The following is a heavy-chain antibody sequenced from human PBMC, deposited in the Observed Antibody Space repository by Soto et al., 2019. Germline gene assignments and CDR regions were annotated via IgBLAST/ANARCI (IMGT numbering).Heavy chain of an antibody. CDR3: AILRVSYYYYYMDV. J-gene: IGHJ6*03. D-gene: IGHD3-10*01. CDR2: INHSGST. Sequence: ETLSLTCAVYGGSFSGYYWSWIRQPPGKGLEWIGEINHSGSTNYNPSLKSRVTISVDTSKNQFSLKLSSVTAADTAVYYCAILRVSYYYYYMDVWGKGTTVTVSS. V-gene: IGHV4-34*01. CDR1: GGSFSGYY.